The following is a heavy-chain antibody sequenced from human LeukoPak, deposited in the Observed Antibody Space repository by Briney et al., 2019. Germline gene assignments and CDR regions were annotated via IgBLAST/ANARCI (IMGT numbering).Heavy chain of an antibody. J-gene: IGHJ4*02. V-gene: IGHV3-33*06. Sequence: GRSLRLSCAASGFTFSSHGMHWIRQAPGKGLEWVAIIWYDGSNKYYADSVKGRFTISRDNSKNTLYLQMNSLRADDTAVYYCAKGMANSAYYGAFDYWGQGTLVTVSS. CDR3: AKGMANSAYYGAFDY. D-gene: IGHD3-22*01. CDR1: GFTFSSHG. CDR2: IWYDGSNK.